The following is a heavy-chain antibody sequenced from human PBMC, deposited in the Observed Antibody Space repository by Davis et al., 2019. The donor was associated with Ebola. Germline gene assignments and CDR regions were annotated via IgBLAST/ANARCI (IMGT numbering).Heavy chain of an antibody. CDR1: GYTFTSYG. CDR2: ISAYNGNT. CDR3: ARATVLVVYAESGWFDP. J-gene: IGHJ5*02. D-gene: IGHD2-8*02. Sequence: ASVKVSCKASGYTFTSYGISWVRQAPGQGLEWMGWISAYNGNTKYSQKFQGRVTITRDTSASTAYMELSSLRSEDTAVYYCARATVLVVYAESGWFDPWGQGTLVTVSS. V-gene: IGHV1-18*01.